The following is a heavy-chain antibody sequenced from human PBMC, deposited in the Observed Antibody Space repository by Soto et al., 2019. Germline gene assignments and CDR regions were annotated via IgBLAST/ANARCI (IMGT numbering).Heavy chain of an antibody. J-gene: IGHJ5*02. V-gene: IGHV6-1*01. CDR1: GDSVSSNSAA. CDR2: TYYRSKWYN. Sequence: QVQLQQSGPGLVKPSQTLSLTCAISGDSVSSNSAAWNWIRQSPSRGLEWLGRTYYRSKWYNDYAVSVKSRITINPDTSKNQFSLQLNSVTPADTAVYYCARTSHVIRFLEWHFPFDPWGQGTLVTVSS. D-gene: IGHD3-3*01. CDR3: ARTSHVIRFLEWHFPFDP.